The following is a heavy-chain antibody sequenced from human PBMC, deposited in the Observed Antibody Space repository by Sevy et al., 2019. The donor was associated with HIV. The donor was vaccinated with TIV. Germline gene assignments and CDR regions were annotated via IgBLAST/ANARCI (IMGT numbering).Heavy chain of an antibody. CDR2: VNHSGST. V-gene: IGHV4-34*01. J-gene: IGHJ6*02. CDR3: ARELMTTEDGMDV. CDR1: GGSFSGYS. Sequence: SETLSLTCAVSGGSFSGYSWDWIRRPPGKGLEWIGEVNHSGSTNYNPSLKSRVTISVDTSKNQFSLKLNFVTAADTAVYYCARELMTTEDGMDVWGQGTTVTVSS. D-gene: IGHD4-4*01.